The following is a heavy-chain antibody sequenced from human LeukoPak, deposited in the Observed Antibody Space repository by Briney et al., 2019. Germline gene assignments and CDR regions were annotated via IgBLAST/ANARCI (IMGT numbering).Heavy chain of an antibody. Sequence: GGSLRLSCVASVFTITNAWMSWVRQAPGKGPERDGRIKSKSDGGTTDYDAPVKGRFIISREDSKNTLYLQMNSLRSEDTAVYYCTTQGFVGGSRTFFDYWGQGTLVTVSS. CDR1: VFTITNAW. D-gene: IGHD3-16*01. V-gene: IGHV3-15*01. J-gene: IGHJ4*02. CDR3: TTQGFVGGSRTFFDY. CDR2: IKSKSDGGTT.